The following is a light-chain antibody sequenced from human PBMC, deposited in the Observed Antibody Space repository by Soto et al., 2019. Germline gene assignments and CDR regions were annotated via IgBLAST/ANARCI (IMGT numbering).Light chain of an antibody. Sequence: QSVLTQPPSMSGAPGQRVTISCTGSSSNIGAGYDVHWYQQHPGTAPKLLIFDNNNRPSGVADRFSGSKSDTSASLAITGLQAEDEDDDYCQSFDTSLSGFVVFGGGTKLTVL. J-gene: IGLJ2*01. V-gene: IGLV1-40*01. CDR3: QSFDTSLSGFVV. CDR1: SSNIGAGYD. CDR2: DNN.